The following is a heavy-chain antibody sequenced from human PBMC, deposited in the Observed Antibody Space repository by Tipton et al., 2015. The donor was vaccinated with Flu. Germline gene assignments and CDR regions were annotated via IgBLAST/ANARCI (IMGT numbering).Heavy chain of an antibody. CDR1: GDSISSTYY. V-gene: IGHV4-38-2*02. CDR3: ARRDFSNYVSDPKSWFDS. D-gene: IGHD4-11*01. CDR2: IHRGGGA. J-gene: IGHJ5*01. Sequence: PGLVKPSETLSLTCTVSGDSISSTYYWGWIRQPLGKGLEWIGNIHRGGGALYNPSLSSRVTISADTSKNQFSLKLTSVTATDTAMYYCARRDFSNYVSDPKSWFDSWGQGTLVTVSS.